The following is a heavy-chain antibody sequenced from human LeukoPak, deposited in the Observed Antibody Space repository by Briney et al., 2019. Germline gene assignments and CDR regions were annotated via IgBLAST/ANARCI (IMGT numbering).Heavy chain of an antibody. CDR1: GGTFSSYA. D-gene: IGHD5-18*01. CDR3: ARVLGSPVRGYSYFDY. CDR2: ISAYNGNT. V-gene: IGHV1-18*01. Sequence: GASVKVSCKASGGTFSSYAISWVRQAPGQGLEWMGWISAYNGNTNYAQKLQGRVTMTTDTSTSTAYMELRSLRSDDTAVYYCARVLGSPVRGYSYFDYWGQGTLVTVSS. J-gene: IGHJ4*02.